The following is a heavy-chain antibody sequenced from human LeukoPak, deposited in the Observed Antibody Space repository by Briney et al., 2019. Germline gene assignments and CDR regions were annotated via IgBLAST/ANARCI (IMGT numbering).Heavy chain of an antibody. D-gene: IGHD6-19*01. V-gene: IGHV1-18*01. CDR3: AKDRKAVAVFRVKFDY. CDR2: ISAHNGNT. Sequence: ASVKVSCKASGYTFTSYGISWVRQAPGQGLEWMGWISAHNGNTNYAQKLQGRVTMTTDTSTSTAYMELRSLRSDDTAVYYCAKDRKAVAVFRVKFDYWGQGTLVTVSS. CDR1: GYTFTSYG. J-gene: IGHJ4*02.